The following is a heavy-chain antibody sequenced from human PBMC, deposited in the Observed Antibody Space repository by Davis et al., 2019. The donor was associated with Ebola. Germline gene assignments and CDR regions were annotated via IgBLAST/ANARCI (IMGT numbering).Heavy chain of an antibody. CDR2: ISSSGGGT. Sequence: PGGSLRLSCAASGFTFSSYTMNWVRQAPGKGLEWVSAISSSGGGTYYADSVKGRFTISRDNSKNTLYLQMNSLRAEDTAVYYCAKPTQSSSGVGRYFDYWGQGTLVTVSS. CDR1: GFTFSSYT. J-gene: IGHJ4*02. D-gene: IGHD6-6*01. V-gene: IGHV3-23*01. CDR3: AKPTQSSSGVGRYFDY.